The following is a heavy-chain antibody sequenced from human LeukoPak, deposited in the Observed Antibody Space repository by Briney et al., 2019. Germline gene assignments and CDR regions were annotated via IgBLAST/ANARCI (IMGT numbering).Heavy chain of an antibody. V-gene: IGHV4-59*08. CDR3: VRHHKYCSSTSCYKVDDPTDAFDI. CDR1: GGSISSYY. J-gene: IGHJ3*02. D-gene: IGHD2-2*01. CDR2: IYYSGST. Sequence: SETLSLTCTVSGGSISSYYWSWIRQPPGKGLEWIGYIYYSGSTNYNPSLKSRVTISVDTSKNQFSLKLSSVTAADTAVYYCVRHHKYCSSTSCYKVDDPTDAFDIWGLGTMVTVSS.